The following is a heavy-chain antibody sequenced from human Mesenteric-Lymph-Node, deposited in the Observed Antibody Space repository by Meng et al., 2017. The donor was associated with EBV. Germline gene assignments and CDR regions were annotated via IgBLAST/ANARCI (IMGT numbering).Heavy chain of an antibody. CDR3: ARQGPSGRTFDY. Sequence: QLQLQESGPGPVKPSETLSLTCTVSGGSISSSSYYWGWIRQPPGKGLEWIGTYYNSGSTHYNPSLKSRVTISVDTSNNQFSLRLISVTAADTAAYYCARQGPSGRTFDYWGQGTLVTVSS. CDR1: GGSISSSSYY. V-gene: IGHV4-39*01. J-gene: IGHJ4*02. CDR2: YYNSGST. D-gene: IGHD1-26*01.